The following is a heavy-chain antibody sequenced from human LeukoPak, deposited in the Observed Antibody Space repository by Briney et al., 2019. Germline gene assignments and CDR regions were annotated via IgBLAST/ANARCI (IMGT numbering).Heavy chain of an antibody. CDR2: IYDRGGT. J-gene: IGHJ4*02. Sequence: SETLSLTCTVSGGSISSYYWSWIRQPPGKGLEWIGNIYDRGGTKYNPSLKSRVTISVDTSKNQFSLRLSSVTAADTAVYYCARGRVDCSGGSCYSDLFDYWGQGTLVTVSS. D-gene: IGHD2-15*01. CDR3: ARGRVDCSGGSCYSDLFDY. CDR1: GGSISSYY. V-gene: IGHV4-59*01.